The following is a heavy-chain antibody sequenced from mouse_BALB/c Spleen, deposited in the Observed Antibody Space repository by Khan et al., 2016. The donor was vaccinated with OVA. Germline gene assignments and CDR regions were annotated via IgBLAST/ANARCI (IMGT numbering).Heavy chain of an antibody. CDR2: ISGTGIYT. D-gene: IGHD2-10*01. J-gene: IGHJ3*01. CDR1: GFAFSSYD. CDR3: ARPSYYGNPWFTY. V-gene: IGHV5-9*02. Sequence: EVKLEESGGGLVKPGGSLKLSCAPSGFAFSSYDMSWVRQTPEKRLEWVATISGTGIYTYYPDSVKGRFTISRDNARNTLYLQMSSLRSEDTALYDCARPSYYGNPWFTYWGQGTLVTVSA.